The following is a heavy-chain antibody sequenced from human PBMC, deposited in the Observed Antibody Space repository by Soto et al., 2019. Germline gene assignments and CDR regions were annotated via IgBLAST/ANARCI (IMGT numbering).Heavy chain of an antibody. J-gene: IGHJ4*02. CDR1: GGSISSYC. D-gene: IGHD3-22*01. V-gene: IGHV4-59*01. CDR2: IYYSGST. Sequence: SETLSLTCTVSGGSISSYCWSWIRQPPGKGLEWIGYIYYSGSTNYNPSLKSRVTISVDTSKNQFSLKLSSVTAADTAVYYCARGDRYYYDSSGTRGYYFDYWGQGTLVTVSS. CDR3: ARGDRYYYDSSGTRGYYFDY.